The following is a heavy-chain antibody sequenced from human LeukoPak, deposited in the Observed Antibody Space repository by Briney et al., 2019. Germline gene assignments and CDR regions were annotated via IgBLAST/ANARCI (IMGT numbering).Heavy chain of an antibody. CDR2: INAGNGNT. Sequence: ASVNVSCKASGYTFTSYAMHWVRQAPGQRLEWMGWINAGNGNTKYSQKFQGRVTITRDTSASTAYMELSSLRSEDTAVYYCARGGYYDSSGYYPAFDYWGQGTLVTVSS. J-gene: IGHJ4*02. CDR1: GYTFTSYA. D-gene: IGHD3-22*01. CDR3: ARGGYYDSSGYYPAFDY. V-gene: IGHV1-3*01.